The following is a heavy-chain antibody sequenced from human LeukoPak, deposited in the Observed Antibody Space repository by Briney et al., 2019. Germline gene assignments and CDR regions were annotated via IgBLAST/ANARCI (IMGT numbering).Heavy chain of an antibody. CDR3: ASLFSSGPLGGP. V-gene: IGHV1-46*01. CDR1: GYTFTVYY. Sequence: ASVKVSCKASGYTFTVYYLHWVRQAPGQGLEWMGRINPSGGSTSYAQKFQGRVTMTRDTSTSTVYMELSSLRSEDTAVYYCASLFSSGPLGGPWGQGTLVTVSS. J-gene: IGHJ5*02. D-gene: IGHD3-22*01. CDR2: INPSGGST.